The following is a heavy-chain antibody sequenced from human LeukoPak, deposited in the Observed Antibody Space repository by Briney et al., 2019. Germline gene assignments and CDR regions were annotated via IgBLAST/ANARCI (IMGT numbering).Heavy chain of an antibody. Sequence: SQTLSLTCAVSGGSISSGGYSWSWIRQPPGKGLEWIGYIYHSGSTYYNPSLKSRVTISVDRSKNQFSLKLSSVTAADTAVYYCARGGVVTANWHRRMTPYYFDYWGQGTLVTVSS. V-gene: IGHV4-30-2*01. J-gene: IGHJ4*02. CDR3: ARGGVVTANWHRRMTPYYFDY. CDR1: GGSISSGGYS. CDR2: IYHSGST. D-gene: IGHD2-21*02.